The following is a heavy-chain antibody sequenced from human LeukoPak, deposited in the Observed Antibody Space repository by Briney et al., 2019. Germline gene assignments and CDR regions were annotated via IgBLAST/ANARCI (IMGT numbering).Heavy chain of an antibody. J-gene: IGHJ4*02. CDR3: ARYGGSMVLFDY. CDR1: GGSISSGSYY. CDR2: IYTSGST. V-gene: IGHV4-61*02. D-gene: IGHD3-10*01. Sequence: SETLSLTCTVSGGSISSGSYYWSWIRQPAGKGLEWIGRIYTSGSTNYNPCLKSRVPISVDTSKNQFSLKLSSVTAADTAVYYCARYGGSMVLFDYWGQGTLVTVSS.